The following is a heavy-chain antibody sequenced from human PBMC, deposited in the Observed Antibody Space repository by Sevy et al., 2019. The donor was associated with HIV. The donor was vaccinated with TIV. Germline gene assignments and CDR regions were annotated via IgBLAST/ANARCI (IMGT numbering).Heavy chain of an antibody. J-gene: IGHJ6*02. V-gene: IGHV3-15*01. CDR3: TTDPIIVLLVTDGMDV. CDR1: GFTFSYAW. CDR2: IMSKSDGGTT. Sequence: GGSLRLSCVASGFTFSYAWMSWVRQAPGKGLEWVGHIMSKSDGGTTDYAEPVKGRFTISRDDSKNTLYLQMNSLKIEDTAIYYCTTDPIIVLLVTDGMDVWGQGTTVTVSS. D-gene: IGHD2-8*02.